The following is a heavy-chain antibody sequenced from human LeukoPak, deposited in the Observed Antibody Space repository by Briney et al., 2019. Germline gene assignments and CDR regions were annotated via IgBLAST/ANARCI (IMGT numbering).Heavy chain of an antibody. CDR1: GFTFSDYY. CDR3: ARSNSGYSLYFDY. J-gene: IGHJ4*02. D-gene: IGHD3-22*01. V-gene: IGHV3-11*04. CDR2: ISTSGRTV. Sequence: MTGGSLRLSCAASGFTFSDYYINWIRQAPGKGLEWISYISTSGRTVDYADSVKGRFTISRDNAKNSLYLQMNSLRAEDTAVYYCARSNSGYSLYFDYWGQGTLVTVSS.